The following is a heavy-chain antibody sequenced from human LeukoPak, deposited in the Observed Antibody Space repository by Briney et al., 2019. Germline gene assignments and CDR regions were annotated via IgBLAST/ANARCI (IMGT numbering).Heavy chain of an antibody. D-gene: IGHD3-22*01. J-gene: IGHJ3*02. Sequence: PGGSLRLSCAASGFTVSSNYMSWVRQAPGKGLEWVSVIYSGGSTYYADSVKGRFTISRDNSKNTLYLQMNSLRAEDTAVYYCARSSGYYLSAFDIWGQGTMVTVSS. CDR2: IYSGGST. CDR1: GFTVSSNY. CDR3: ARSSGYYLSAFDI. V-gene: IGHV3-53*01.